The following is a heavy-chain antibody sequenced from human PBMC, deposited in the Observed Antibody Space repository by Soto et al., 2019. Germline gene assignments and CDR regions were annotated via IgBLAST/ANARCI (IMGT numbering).Heavy chain of an antibody. V-gene: IGHV4-61*08. CDR3: ASQDHSRSSSGWFDP. Sequence: QVQLQESGPGLVKPSQTLSLTCTVSGGSISSGGYYWSWTRQHPGKGLEWIGYMYYSGSTNYNPSLKSRVTISVDTSRNQFSVKLTSVTDANTAVYYCASQDHSRSSSGWFDPWGQGTLVTVSS. D-gene: IGHD6-6*01. J-gene: IGHJ5*02. CDR2: MYYSGST. CDR1: GGSISSGGYY.